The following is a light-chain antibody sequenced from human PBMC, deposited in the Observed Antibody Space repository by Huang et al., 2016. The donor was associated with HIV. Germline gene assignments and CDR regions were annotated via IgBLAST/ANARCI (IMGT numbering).Light chain of an antibody. Sequence: IQLTQSPSSLSASVGGRVTITCRASQGISTYLAWYQQKPGRAPKLLIEAAATLQSGVPSRFSGAGSGTNFTLAISSLQPEDFATYYCQQLNSYPLTFGGGTEVEIK. J-gene: IGKJ4*01. V-gene: IGKV1-9*01. CDR3: QQLNSYPLT. CDR2: AAA. CDR1: QGISTY.